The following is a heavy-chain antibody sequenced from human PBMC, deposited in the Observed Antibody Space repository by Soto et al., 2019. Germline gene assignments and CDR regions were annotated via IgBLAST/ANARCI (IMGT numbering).Heavy chain of an antibody. D-gene: IGHD2-21*01. Sequence: EVQLVESGGGLVQPGGSLRLSCAASGFTVSGNYVTWVRQAPGKGLEWVSVIYTDDNIYYADSVTGRFTISRDNSKNTFYLQMNHLRVEDTAVYYCATELIAKYGMDVWGQGTTVTVSS. CDR1: GFTVSGNY. J-gene: IGHJ6*02. V-gene: IGHV3-53*01. CDR2: IYTDDNI. CDR3: ATELIAKYGMDV.